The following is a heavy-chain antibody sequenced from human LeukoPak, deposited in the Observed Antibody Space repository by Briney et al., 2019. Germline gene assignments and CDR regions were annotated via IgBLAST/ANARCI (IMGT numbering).Heavy chain of an antibody. Sequence: GGSLRLSCAASGFTFSDYYMSWIRQAPGKGLEWVSYISSSGSTIYYADSVKGRFTISRDNAKNSLYLQMNSLRAEDTAVYYCAKDIVVPAAMPIDYWGQGALVTVSS. CDR1: GFTFSDYY. CDR3: AKDIVVPAAMPIDY. J-gene: IGHJ4*02. D-gene: IGHD2-2*01. CDR2: ISSSGSTI. V-gene: IGHV3-11*04.